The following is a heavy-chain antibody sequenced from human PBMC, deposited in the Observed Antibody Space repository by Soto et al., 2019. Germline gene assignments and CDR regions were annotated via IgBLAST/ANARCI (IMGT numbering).Heavy chain of an antibody. CDR1: RFTSGYHA. J-gene: IGHJ4*02. Sequence: SGGSLRLSCAASRFTSGYHAMNWVRQAPGKGLEWVSTISSNGENTHYADSVKGRFIISSDNSSNTVALQMNSLRVEDTAIYYCATTAASAHFDHWGQGILVTVSS. V-gene: IGHV3-23*01. CDR3: ATTAASAHFDH. CDR2: ISSNGENT. D-gene: IGHD6-13*01.